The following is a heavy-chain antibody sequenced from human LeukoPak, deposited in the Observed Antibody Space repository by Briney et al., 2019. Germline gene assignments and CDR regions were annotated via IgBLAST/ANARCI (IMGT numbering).Heavy chain of an antibody. CDR3: ASVYYYDSSGYSSRPDY. V-gene: IGHV1-46*01. CDR1: GYTFTSYY. Sequence: GASVKVSCKASGYTFTSYYMHWVRQAPGQGLEWMGLINPSGGSTSYTQKFQGRVTITADESTSTAYMELSSLRSEDTAVYYCASVYYYDSSGYSSRPDYWGQGTLVTVSS. D-gene: IGHD3-22*01. J-gene: IGHJ4*02. CDR2: INPSGGST.